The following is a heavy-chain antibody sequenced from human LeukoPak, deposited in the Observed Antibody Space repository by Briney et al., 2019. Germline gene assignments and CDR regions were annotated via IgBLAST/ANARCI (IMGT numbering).Heavy chain of an antibody. CDR1: GFTFSSYA. Sequence: PAGSLRLSCAASGFTFSSYAMSWVRQAPGKGLERVSYISSSSSIIYYVDSVRGRFTLARDNAKNSLYLPMNTLRSEDTPVYYCARGDYFDTSATFDYWGQGTLVTVSA. D-gene: IGHD3-22*01. J-gene: IGHJ4*02. V-gene: IGHV3-48*04. CDR3: ARGDYFDTSATFDY. CDR2: ISSSSSII.